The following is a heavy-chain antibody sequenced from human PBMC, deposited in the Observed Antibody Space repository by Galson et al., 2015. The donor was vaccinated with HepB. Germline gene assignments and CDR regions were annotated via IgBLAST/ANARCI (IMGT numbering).Heavy chain of an antibody. V-gene: IGHV3-23*01. D-gene: IGHD2-2*01. CDR1: GFTFSSYA. CDR3: AKDLSLDSDIVVVPAGYLDY. CDR2: ISGSGGST. Sequence: SLRLSCAASGFTFSSYAMSWVRQAPGKGLEWVSAISGSGGSTYYADSVKGRFTIPRDNSKNTLYLQMNSLRAEDTAVYYCAKDLSLDSDIVVVPAGYLDYWGQGTLVTVSS. J-gene: IGHJ4*02.